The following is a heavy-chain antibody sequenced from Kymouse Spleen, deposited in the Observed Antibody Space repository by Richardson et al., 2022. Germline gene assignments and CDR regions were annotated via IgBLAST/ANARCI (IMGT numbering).Heavy chain of an antibody. CDR2: IKQDGSEK. CDR1: GFTFSSYW. J-gene: IGHJ4*02. D-gene: IGHD1-26*01. CDR3: ARAPLYSGSYLYYFDY. V-gene: IGHV3-7*01. Sequence: EVQLVESGGGLVQPGGSLRLSCAASGFTFSSYWMSWVRQAPGKGLEWVANIKQDGSEKYYVDSVKGRFTISRDNAKNSLYLQMNSLRAEDTAVYYCARAPLYSGSYLYYFDYWGQGTLVTVSS.